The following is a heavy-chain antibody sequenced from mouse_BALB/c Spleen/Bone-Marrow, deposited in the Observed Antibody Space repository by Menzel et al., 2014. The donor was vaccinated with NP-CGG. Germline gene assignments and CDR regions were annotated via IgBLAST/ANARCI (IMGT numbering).Heavy chain of an antibody. CDR3: ARSGYWYFDV. CDR2: INPSNGRT. D-gene: IGHD3-1*01. Sequence: QVQLQQPGAELVKPGASVKLSCKASGYTFTSYWMHWVKQRPGQGLEWIGEINPSNGRTNYVEKFKSKATLSGDKSSSTVYMQLSSLTSEDSAVYCCARSGYWYFDVWGAGTTVTVSA. V-gene: IGHV1S81*02. J-gene: IGHJ1*01. CDR1: GYTFTSYW.